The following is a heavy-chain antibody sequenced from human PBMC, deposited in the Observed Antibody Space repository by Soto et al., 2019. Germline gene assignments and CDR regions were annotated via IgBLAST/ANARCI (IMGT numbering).Heavy chain of an antibody. V-gene: IGHV3-7*04. CDR2: ISPHGSEE. CDR1: GFTFSDYW. CDR3: TRDLNHDTGP. Sequence: EVQLVESGGGLVQPGGSLRRSCAASGFTFSDYWMTWVRQAPGKGLEGVANISPHGSEEYYVDSVKGRFTISRDNAKNSVFLQMNSLRGEDTALYYCTRDLNHDTGPWVQGTQVTVSS. D-gene: IGHD2-8*02. J-gene: IGHJ5*02.